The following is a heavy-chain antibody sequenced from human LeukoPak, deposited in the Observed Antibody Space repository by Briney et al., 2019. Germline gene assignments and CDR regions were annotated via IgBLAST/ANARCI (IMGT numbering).Heavy chain of an antibody. CDR3: GRDLEGDTSGMGY. CDR1: GGSISSSSYY. CDR2: IYYSGST. V-gene: IGHV4-39*07. D-gene: IGHD1-26*01. J-gene: IGHJ4*02. Sequence: YPSETLSLTCTVSGGSISSSSYYWGWIRQPPGKGLEWIGSIYYSGSTYYNPSLKSRVTISVDTSKNQFSLKLRSVTAADTAVYYCGRDLEGDTSGMGYWGQGTLVTVSS.